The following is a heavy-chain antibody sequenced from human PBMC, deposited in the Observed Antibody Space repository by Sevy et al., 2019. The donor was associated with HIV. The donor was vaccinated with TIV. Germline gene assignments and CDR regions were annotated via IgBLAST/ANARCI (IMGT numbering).Heavy chain of an antibody. Sequence: GGSLRLSCAGSGFTFGSYGMNWVRQAPGKGLEWVSSISRAGDKISYIDSVKGRFTISRDNSKNTLHLQMNSLRADDTTVYYCAKIRGSIRFCDWVLSLGTFDLWGQGTLVTVSS. D-gene: IGHD3-9*01. CDR1: GFTFGSYG. CDR2: ISRAGDKI. J-gene: IGHJ4*03. V-gene: IGHV3-23*01. CDR3: AKIRGSIRFCDWVLSLGTFDL.